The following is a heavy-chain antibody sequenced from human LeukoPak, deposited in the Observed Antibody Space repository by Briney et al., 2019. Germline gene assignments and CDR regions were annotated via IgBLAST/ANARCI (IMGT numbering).Heavy chain of an antibody. Sequence: ASVKVSCKASGYTFTSYGISWVRQAPGQGIEWMGWISAYNGNTNYAQKLQGRVTMTTDTSTSTAYMELRSLRSDDTAVYYCARTEDYGDYGGYWGQGTLVTVSS. J-gene: IGHJ4*02. D-gene: IGHD4-17*01. CDR1: GYTFTSYG. V-gene: IGHV1-18*01. CDR3: ARTEDYGDYGGY. CDR2: ISAYNGNT.